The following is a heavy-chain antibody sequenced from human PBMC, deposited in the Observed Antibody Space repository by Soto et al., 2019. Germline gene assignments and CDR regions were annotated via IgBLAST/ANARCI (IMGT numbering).Heavy chain of an antibody. CDR1: GFTFSGSA. V-gene: IGHV3-73*01. Sequence: GESLKISCAASGFTFSGSAMHWVRQAPGKGLEWVGRIRSKANSYATAHAASVKGRFTISRDDSKNTAYLQMNSLKTDDTAVYSCPRRGGDSSNFDYWGQGTLVTVSS. CDR3: PRRGGDSSNFDY. D-gene: IGHD4-4*01. J-gene: IGHJ4*02. CDR2: IRSKANSYAT.